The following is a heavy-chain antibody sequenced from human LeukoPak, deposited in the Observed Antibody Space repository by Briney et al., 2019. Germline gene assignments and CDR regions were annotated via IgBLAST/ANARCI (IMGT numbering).Heavy chain of an antibody. CDR3: ARDRVVAVAGTNDY. CDR2: ISAYNGNT. J-gene: IGHJ4*02. V-gene: IGHV1-18*01. CDR1: GYTFTSYG. Sequence: ASVKVSCKASGYTFTSYGISWVRQAPGQGLEWMGWISAYNGNTNYAQKLQGRVTMTTDTSTSTAYMELRSLRSDDTAMYYCARDRVVAVAGTNDYWGQGTLVTVSS. D-gene: IGHD6-19*01.